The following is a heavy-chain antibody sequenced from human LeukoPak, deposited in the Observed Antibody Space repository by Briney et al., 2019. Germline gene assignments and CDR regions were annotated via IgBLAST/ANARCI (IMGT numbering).Heavy chain of an antibody. J-gene: IGHJ4*02. CDR1: GFTLGDYA. CDR3: TGSFGELSFFAH. Sequence: GGSLRLSCTASGFTLGDYAMSWVRQAPGGGREWAGFIRSKAYGGTTEDAASVKGRFTISRDDSKSIAYLQVNSLKTEDTAVYYCTGSFGELSFFAHWGQGTLVTVSS. CDR2: IRSKAYGGTT. V-gene: IGHV3-49*04. D-gene: IGHD3-10*01.